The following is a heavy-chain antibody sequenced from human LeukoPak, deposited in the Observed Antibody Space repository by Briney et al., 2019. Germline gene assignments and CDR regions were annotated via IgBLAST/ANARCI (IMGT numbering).Heavy chain of an antibody. V-gene: IGHV1-24*01. J-gene: IGHJ6*02. CDR2: FDPEDGET. Sequence: ASVKVSCKVSGYTLTELSMHWVRQAPGKWLEWMGGFDPEDGETIYAQKFQGRVTMTEDTSTDTAYMELSSLRSEDTAVYYCATGGVLRFLEWLPYGMDVWGQGTTVTVSS. CDR3: ATGGVLRFLEWLPYGMDV. D-gene: IGHD3-3*01. CDR1: GYTLTELS.